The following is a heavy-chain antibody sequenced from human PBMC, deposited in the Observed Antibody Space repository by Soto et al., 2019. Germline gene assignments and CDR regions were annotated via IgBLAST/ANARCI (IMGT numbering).Heavy chain of an antibody. V-gene: IGHV4-59*01. CDR2: IYYSGST. CDR3: ARRYAGNFDY. Sequence: QVQLQESGPGLVKPSETLSLTCTVSGGSISSYYWSWIRQPPGKGLEWHGYIYYSGSTNYNPSLKSRVTISVDTSKNQFSLKLSSVTAADTAVYYCARRYAGNFDYWGQGTLVTVSS. D-gene: IGHD2-8*01. J-gene: IGHJ4*02. CDR1: GGSISSYY.